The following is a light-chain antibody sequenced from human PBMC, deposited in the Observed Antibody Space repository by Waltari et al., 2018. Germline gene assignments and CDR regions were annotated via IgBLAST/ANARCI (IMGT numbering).Light chain of an antibody. Sequence: QSVLTQPPSVSAAPGQKVTISCSGSNSNIGNNYVSWYQRLPGAAPKVLIYDNNKRPSGIPDRFSGSEAGTSATLGITGRQTGDEADYYCGTWDSSLSTVVFGGGTRLTVL. CDR1: NSNIGNNY. J-gene: IGLJ2*01. CDR2: DNN. CDR3: GTWDSSLSTVV. V-gene: IGLV1-51*01.